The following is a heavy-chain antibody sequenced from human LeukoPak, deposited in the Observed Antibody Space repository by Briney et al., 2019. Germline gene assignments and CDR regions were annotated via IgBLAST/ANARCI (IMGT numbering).Heavy chain of an antibody. V-gene: IGHV3-64*02. CDR2: ISGNGGDT. Sequence: GGSLRLSCAASGFTFTAYAMYWVRQAPGKGLEYVAAISGNGGDTHYADSVKGRFTISRDNAKNTLFVQLDSLRPEDMAVYYCARDRAAGLDYDPSGLDYWGQGTLVAVSS. CDR1: GFTFTAYA. CDR3: ARDRAAGLDYDPSGLDY. J-gene: IGHJ4*02. D-gene: IGHD3-22*01.